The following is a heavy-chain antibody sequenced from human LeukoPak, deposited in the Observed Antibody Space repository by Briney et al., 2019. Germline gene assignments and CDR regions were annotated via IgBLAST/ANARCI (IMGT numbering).Heavy chain of an antibody. CDR1: GFTFYSYA. D-gene: IGHD3-22*01. V-gene: IGHV3-23*01. CDR2: ISGSGGGT. CDR3: ARDSSGYAEFDY. Sequence: PGGSLRLSCAASGFTFYSYAVTWGRHAPGKGLEWVSAISGSGGGTYYADSVKGRFTISRDNSKNTLYLQMSSLRAEDTAVYFCARDSSGYAEFDYWGQGTLVTVSS. J-gene: IGHJ4*02.